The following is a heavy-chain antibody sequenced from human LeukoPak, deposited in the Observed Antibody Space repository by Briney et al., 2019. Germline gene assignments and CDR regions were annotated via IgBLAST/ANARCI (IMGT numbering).Heavy chain of an antibody. V-gene: IGHV3-30*02. D-gene: IGHD1-26*01. CDR2: IRYDGSNK. Sequence: GGSLRLSCAASGFTFSSYGMHWVRQAPGKGLEWVAFIRYDGSNKYYADSVKGRFTISRDNSKNTLYLQMNSLRSEDTAVYYCARVGGKEGLLGAFDIWGQGTMVTVSS. CDR1: GFTFSSYG. CDR3: ARVGGKEGLLGAFDI. J-gene: IGHJ3*02.